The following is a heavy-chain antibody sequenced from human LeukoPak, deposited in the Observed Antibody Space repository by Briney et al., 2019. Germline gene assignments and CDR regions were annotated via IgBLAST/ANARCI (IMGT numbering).Heavy chain of an antibody. Sequence: GGSLRLSCAASGFTFSSYSMNWVRQAPGKGLEWVSSISSSSYIYYADSVKGRFTISRDNAKNSLYLQMNSLRAEDTAVYYCARENYYDSSGYYYVVDYWGQGTLVTVSS. J-gene: IGHJ4*02. CDR2: ISSSSYI. CDR1: GFTFSSYS. D-gene: IGHD3-22*01. CDR3: ARENYYDSSGYYYVVDY. V-gene: IGHV3-21*01.